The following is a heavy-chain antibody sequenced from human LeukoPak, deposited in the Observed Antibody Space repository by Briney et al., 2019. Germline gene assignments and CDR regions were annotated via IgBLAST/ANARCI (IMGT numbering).Heavy chain of an antibody. J-gene: IGHJ3*02. D-gene: IGHD3-3*01. V-gene: IGHV4-61*02. CDR3: ARVLPPFGVVIIGDGEDDAFDI. Sequence: SQTLSLTYTVSGGSISSGSYYWSWIRQPAGKGLEWIGRIYTSGSTNYNPSLKSRVTISVDTSKNQFSLKLSSVTAADTAVYYCARVLPPFGVVIIGDGEDDAFDIWGQGTMVTVSS. CDR2: IYTSGST. CDR1: GGSISSGSYY.